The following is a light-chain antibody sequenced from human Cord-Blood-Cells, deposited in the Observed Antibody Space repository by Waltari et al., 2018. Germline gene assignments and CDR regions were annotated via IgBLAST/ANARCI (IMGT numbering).Light chain of an antibody. CDR3: SSYTSSSFYV. CDR1: SSDVGGYNY. V-gene: IGLV2-14*01. Sequence: QSALTQPASVSGSPGQSITISCTGTSSDVGGYNYVSWYQQHPGKAPKLMIYDVSNRPSGVSNRFSASKSGNTASLTISWRQAEDEADYYCSSYTSSSFYVFGTGTKVTVL. J-gene: IGLJ1*01. CDR2: DVS.